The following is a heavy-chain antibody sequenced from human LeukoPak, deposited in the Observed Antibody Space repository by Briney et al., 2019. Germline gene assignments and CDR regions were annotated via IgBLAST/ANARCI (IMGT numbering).Heavy chain of an antibody. CDR2: IKQDGSEK. Sequence: GGSLRLSCAVSGFTFSSYWMSWVRQAPGKGLELVANIKQDGSEKYYVDSVKGRFTISRDNSKNTLYLQMNSLRAEDTAVYYCAKDPYYYGSGSYYYYYMDVWGKGTTVTISS. D-gene: IGHD3-10*01. J-gene: IGHJ6*03. V-gene: IGHV3-7*01. CDR3: AKDPYYYGSGSYYYYYMDV. CDR1: GFTFSSYW.